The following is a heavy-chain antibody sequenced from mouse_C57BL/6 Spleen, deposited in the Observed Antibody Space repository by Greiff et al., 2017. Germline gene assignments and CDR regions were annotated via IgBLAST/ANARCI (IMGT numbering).Heavy chain of an antibody. CDR3: ARSYYSNFGGFAY. CDR2: IDPSDSYT. J-gene: IGHJ3*01. D-gene: IGHD2-5*01. V-gene: IGHV1-50*01. CDR1: GYTFTSYW. Sequence: QVQLQQPGAELVKPGASVKLSCKASGYTFTSYWMQWVKQRPGQGLEWIGAIDPSDSYTNYNQKFKGKATLTVDTSSSTAYMQLSSLTSEDSAVYYCARSYYSNFGGFAYWGQGTLVTVSA.